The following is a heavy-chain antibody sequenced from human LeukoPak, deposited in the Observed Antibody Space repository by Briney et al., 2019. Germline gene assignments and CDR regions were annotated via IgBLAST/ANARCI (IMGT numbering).Heavy chain of an antibody. CDR2: INPSGGNT. CDR1: GYTFTSYG. J-gene: IGHJ3*02. V-gene: IGHV1-46*01. D-gene: IGHD3-16*01. Sequence: ASVKVSCKASGYTFTSYGISWVRQAPGQGLEWMGIINPSGGNTNYAQKFQGRVTMTRDMSTSTVYMELSSLRSEDTAVYYCARERSCVYNVPSKIWAQGT. CDR3: ARERSCVYNVPSKI.